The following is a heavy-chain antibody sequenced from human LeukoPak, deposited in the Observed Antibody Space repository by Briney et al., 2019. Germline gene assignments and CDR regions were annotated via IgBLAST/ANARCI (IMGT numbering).Heavy chain of an antibody. Sequence: ASVKVSCKASGRSFSTYAISWVRQAPGQGLEWMGWINPHSGATNYAQRFQGRVSMDASFDTAYMELSRLTSDDTAVYYCATSSSVTHTRDPWGQGTLVTVSS. CDR2: INPHSGAT. J-gene: IGHJ5*02. CDR1: GRSFSTYA. V-gene: IGHV1-2*02. D-gene: IGHD5/OR15-5a*01. CDR3: ATSSSVTHTRDP.